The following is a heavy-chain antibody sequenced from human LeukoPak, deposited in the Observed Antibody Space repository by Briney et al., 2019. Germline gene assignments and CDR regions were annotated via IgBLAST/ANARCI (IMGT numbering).Heavy chain of an antibody. CDR3: VRTDCSGGSCYPNFDY. V-gene: IGHV3-30*04. Sequence: GGSLRLSCTASGFTFSDYAIHWVRQAPGKGLEWVAVISYDGSNKYYADSVKGRFTISRDNSKNTLYLRMNSLRAEDTALYYCVRTDCSGGSCYPNFDYWGQGTLVTVSS. J-gene: IGHJ4*02. CDR2: ISYDGSNK. CDR1: GFTFSDYA. D-gene: IGHD2-15*01.